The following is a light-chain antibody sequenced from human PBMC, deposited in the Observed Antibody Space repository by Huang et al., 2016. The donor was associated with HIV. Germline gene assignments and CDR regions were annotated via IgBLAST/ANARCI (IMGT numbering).Light chain of an antibody. J-gene: IGKJ1*01. CDR3: QQYGNWPPWT. Sequence: IVMTQSPATLSVSPGERATLSCRASQSISSNLVWYQQKPGQAPRLLIYDTSVRATDVPARFSGSGSGTDFTLTISSLQSEDFAVYYCQQYGNWPPWTFGQGTKVEMK. CDR2: DTS. CDR1: QSISSN. V-gene: IGKV3-15*01.